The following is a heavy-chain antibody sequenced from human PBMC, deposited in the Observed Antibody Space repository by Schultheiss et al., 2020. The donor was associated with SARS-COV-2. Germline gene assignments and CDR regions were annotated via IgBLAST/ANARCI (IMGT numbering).Heavy chain of an antibody. CDR3: ARGSGYYRY. V-gene: IGHV1-8*02. CDR1: GYTFTSYG. Sequence: ASVKVSCKASGYTFTSYGISWVRQATGQGLEWMGRINPNSGNTGYAQKFQGRVTMTRNTSISTAYMELSSLRSEDTAVYYCARGSGYYRYWGQGTLVTVSS. J-gene: IGHJ4*02. D-gene: IGHD3-22*01. CDR2: INPNSGNT.